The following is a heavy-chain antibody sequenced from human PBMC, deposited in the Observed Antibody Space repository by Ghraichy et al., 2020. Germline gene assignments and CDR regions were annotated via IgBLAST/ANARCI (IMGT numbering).Heavy chain of an antibody. D-gene: IGHD2-15*01. CDR1: GFTFSSSW. V-gene: IGHV3-74*03. CDR3: ARDRRHPASPPPFYYGLDV. Sequence: GSLNISCEGSGFTFSSSWIHWIRRGPGKGLVWISHIDSDGRTTTYADSVRGRFTISRDNGKNTVYLQMDSLSADDTADYYCARDRRHPASPPPFYYGLDVWGQGTTVTVS. CDR2: IDSDGRTT. J-gene: IGHJ6*02.